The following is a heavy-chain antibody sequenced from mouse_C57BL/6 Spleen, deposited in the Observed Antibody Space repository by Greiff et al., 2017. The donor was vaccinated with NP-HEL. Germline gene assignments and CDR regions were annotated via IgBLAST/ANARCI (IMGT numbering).Heavy chain of an antibody. J-gene: IGHJ2*01. D-gene: IGHD2-4*01. CDR3: ARNYDYEYYLDY. Sequence: QVQLQQPGAELVKPGASVNLSCKASGYTFTSYWMQWVKQRPGQGLEWIGEIDPSDSYTNYNQKFKGKATLTVDTSSSTAYMQLSSLTSEDSAVYYCARNYDYEYYLDYWGQGTTLTVSS. V-gene: IGHV1-50*01. CDR2: IDPSDSYT. CDR1: GYTFTSYW.